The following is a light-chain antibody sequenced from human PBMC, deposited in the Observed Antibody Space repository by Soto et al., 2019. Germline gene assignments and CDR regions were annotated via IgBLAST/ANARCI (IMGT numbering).Light chain of an antibody. Sequence: DIQMTQSPSTLSASVGDRVTITCRASQSISSWLAWYQQKPGKAPKLLIYDASSLESGVPSRFSGSGSGTEFTLTISSLQPVDFAPYYCQQYNSYSRTFGQGTKVEIK. V-gene: IGKV1-5*01. CDR1: QSISSW. CDR2: DAS. J-gene: IGKJ1*01. CDR3: QQYNSYSRT.